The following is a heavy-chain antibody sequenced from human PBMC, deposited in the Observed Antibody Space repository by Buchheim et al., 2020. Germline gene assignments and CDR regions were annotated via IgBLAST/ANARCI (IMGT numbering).Heavy chain of an antibody. V-gene: IGHV4-30-2*01. CDR1: GGSISSGGYS. Sequence: QLQLQESGSGLVKPSQTLSLTCAVSGGSISSGGYSWSWIRQPPGKGLEWIGYIYHSGSTYYNPSLKSRVTISVDRSKKQFSLKLSSVTAADTAVYYCAGTLHDSSGYYYLNWFDPWGQGTL. J-gene: IGHJ5*02. CDR3: AGTLHDSSGYYYLNWFDP. CDR2: IYHSGST. D-gene: IGHD3-22*01.